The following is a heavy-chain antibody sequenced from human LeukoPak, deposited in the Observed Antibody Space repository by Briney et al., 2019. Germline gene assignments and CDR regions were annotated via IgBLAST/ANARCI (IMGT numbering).Heavy chain of an antibody. D-gene: IGHD3-10*01. CDR3: ARGTYYYGSGSYNFDY. V-gene: IGHV4-59*08. J-gene: IGHJ4*02. Sequence: SETLSLTCTVSGGSISSYYWSWIRQPPGKGLEWIGYIYYSGSTNYNPSLKSRVTISVDTSKNQFSLKLSSVTAADTAVYYCARGTYYYGSGSYNFDYWGQGTLVTVSS. CDR2: IYYSGST. CDR1: GGSISSYY.